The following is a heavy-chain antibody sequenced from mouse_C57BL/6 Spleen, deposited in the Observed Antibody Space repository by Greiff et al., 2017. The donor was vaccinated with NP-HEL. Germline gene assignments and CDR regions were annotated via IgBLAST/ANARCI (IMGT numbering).Heavy chain of an antibody. CDR2: INPGSGGT. J-gene: IGHJ4*01. CDR1: GYAFTNYL. CDR3: ARRTDYAMDY. Sequence: VQGVESGAELVRPGTSVKVSCKASGYAFTNYLIEWVKQRPGQGLEWIGVINPGSGGTNYNEKFKGKATLTADKSSSTAYMQLSSLTSEDSAVYFCARRTDYAMDYWGQGTSVTVSS. V-gene: IGHV1-54*01.